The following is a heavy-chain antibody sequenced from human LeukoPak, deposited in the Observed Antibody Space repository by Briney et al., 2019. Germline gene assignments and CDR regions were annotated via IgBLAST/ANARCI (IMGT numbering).Heavy chain of an antibody. CDR2: ISYSGTN. J-gene: IGHJ4*02. Sequence: PSETLSLTCTVSGGSVSSSSYYWGWIRQPPGKGLEWIGSISYSGTNYNNPSLKSRVTISVDTSKNQFSLKLSSVTAADTAVYYCARARRTTVVTPGYFDYWGQGTLVTVSS. CDR1: GGSVSSSSYY. D-gene: IGHD4-23*01. V-gene: IGHV4-39*07. CDR3: ARARRTTVVTPGYFDY.